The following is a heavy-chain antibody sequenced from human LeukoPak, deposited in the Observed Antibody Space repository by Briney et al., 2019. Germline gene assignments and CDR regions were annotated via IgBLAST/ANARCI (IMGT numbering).Heavy chain of an antibody. CDR2: IYPGDSDT. V-gene: IGHV5-51*01. D-gene: IGHD3-22*01. Sequence: GESLKISCKGSGYSFTSYWIGWVRQMPGKGLEWMGIIYPGDSDTRYSPSFQGQVTISADKSISTAYLQWSSLKASDTAMYYCARTPRYYDSSGYYSWSRGSMVGNAFDIWGQGTMVTVSS. J-gene: IGHJ3*02. CDR3: ARTPRYYDSSGYYSWSRGSMVGNAFDI. CDR1: GYSFTSYW.